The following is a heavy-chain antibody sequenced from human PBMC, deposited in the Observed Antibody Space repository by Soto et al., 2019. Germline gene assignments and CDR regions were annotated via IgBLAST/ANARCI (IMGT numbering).Heavy chain of an antibody. V-gene: IGHV3-48*01. Sequence: GGSLRLSCAASGLTFSSYSMNWVRQAPGKGLEWVSYISSSSSTIYYADSVKGRFTISRDNAKNSLYLQMNSLRAEDTAVYYCARGPRFGELLFPPDFDYWGQGTLVTVSS. CDR1: GLTFSSYS. CDR2: ISSSSSTI. D-gene: IGHD3-10*02. J-gene: IGHJ4*02. CDR3: ARGPRFGELLFPPDFDY.